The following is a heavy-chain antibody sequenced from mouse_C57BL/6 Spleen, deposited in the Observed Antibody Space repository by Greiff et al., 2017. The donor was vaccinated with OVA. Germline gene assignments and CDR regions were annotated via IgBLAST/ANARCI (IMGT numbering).Heavy chain of an antibody. J-gene: IGHJ4*01. CDR1: GYAFSSSW. V-gene: IGHV1-82*01. CDR3: ARNYDYDGYAMDY. Sequence: QVQLKESGPELVKPGASVKISCKASGYAFSSSWMNWVKQRPGQGLEWIGRIYPGDGDTNYNGKFKGKATLTADKSSSTAYMQLSSLTSEDSAVYFCARNYDYDGYAMDYWGQGTSVTVSS. CDR2: IYPGDGDT. D-gene: IGHD2-4*01.